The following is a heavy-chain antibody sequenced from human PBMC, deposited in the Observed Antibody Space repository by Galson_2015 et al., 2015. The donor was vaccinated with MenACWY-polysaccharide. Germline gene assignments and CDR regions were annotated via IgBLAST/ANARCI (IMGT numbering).Heavy chain of an antibody. J-gene: IGHJ6*02. D-gene: IGHD6-13*01. CDR2: FDPEDGET. Sequence: SVKVSCKVSGYTLTELSMHWVRQAPGKGLEWMGGFDPEDGETIYAQKFQGRVTMTEDTSTDTAYMELSSLRSEDTAVYYCATGKSGEQQLIGVFRYYGMDVWGQGTTVTVSS. CDR3: ATGKSGEQQLIGVFRYYGMDV. CDR1: GYTLTELS. V-gene: IGHV1-24*01.